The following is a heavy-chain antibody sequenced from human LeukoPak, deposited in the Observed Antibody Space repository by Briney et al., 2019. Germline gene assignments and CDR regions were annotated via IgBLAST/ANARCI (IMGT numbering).Heavy chain of an antibody. CDR3: ARDPAFYDSSGYPANAFDI. Sequence: ASVKVSCKASGGTFSSYAISWVRQAPGQGLEWMGGIIPIFGTANYAQKFQGRVTITTDESTSTAYMELSSLRSEDTAVYYCARDPAFYDSSGYPANAFDIWGQGTMVTVSS. J-gene: IGHJ3*02. CDR1: GGTFSSYA. V-gene: IGHV1-69*05. D-gene: IGHD3-22*01. CDR2: IIPIFGTA.